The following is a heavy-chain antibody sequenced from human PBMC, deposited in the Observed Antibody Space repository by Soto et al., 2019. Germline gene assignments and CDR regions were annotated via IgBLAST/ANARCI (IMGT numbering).Heavy chain of an antibody. J-gene: IGHJ6*02. Sequence: QAQLVQSGVEVKKAGASVKVSCKASGYTFSSYGISWARQAPGQGLEWMGWISDYNGNTQYAQKFQGRVFMTTDTATRTAYMELRXXXXXDTAXXXCAXXXYXXXSGTYSPPRFYGMDVWGQGTTVTVSS. CDR2: ISDYNGNT. CDR3: AXXXYXXXSGTYSPPRFYGMDV. D-gene: IGHD3-10*01. V-gene: IGHV1-18*01. CDR1: GYTFSSYG.